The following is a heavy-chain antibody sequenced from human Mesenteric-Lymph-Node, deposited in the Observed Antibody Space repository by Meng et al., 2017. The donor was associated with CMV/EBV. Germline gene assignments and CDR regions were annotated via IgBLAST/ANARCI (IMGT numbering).Heavy chain of an antibody. J-gene: IGHJ6*02. CDR1: GFPFDDYA. CDR3: AKSGAGYCRTNSCSMQYYFYAMDI. CDR2: ISWNSATI. V-gene: IGHV3-9*01. D-gene: IGHD2-2*01. Sequence: GGSLRLSCVGSGFPFDDYAMHWVRQAPGKGLEWVSGISWNSATIVYADSVKGRFTISRDNAKNSLYLQLSSLRSEDTALYFCAKSGAGYCRTNSCSMQYYFYAMDIWGRGTTVTVSS.